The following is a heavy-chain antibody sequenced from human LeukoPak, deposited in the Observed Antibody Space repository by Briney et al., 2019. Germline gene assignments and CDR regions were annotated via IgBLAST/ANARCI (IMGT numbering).Heavy chain of an antibody. Sequence: SETLSLTCTVSGGSISSSSYHWGWIRQPPGKGLEWIGSIYYSGSTYYNPSLKSRVTMSVDTSKNQFSLKLSSVTAADTAVYYCARDLTMIVVVIDEVEYNWFDPWGQGTLVTVSS. CDR2: IYYSGST. CDR3: ARDLTMIVVVIDEVEYNWFDP. V-gene: IGHV4-39*07. D-gene: IGHD3-22*01. CDR1: GGSISSSSYH. J-gene: IGHJ5*02.